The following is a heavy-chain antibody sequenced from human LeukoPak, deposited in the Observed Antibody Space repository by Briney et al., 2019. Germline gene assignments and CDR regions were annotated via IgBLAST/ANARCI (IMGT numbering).Heavy chain of an antibody. V-gene: IGHV1-69*05. CDR1: GGTFSSYA. CDR3: ARGLGGYSGYDPPGY. CDR2: IIPIFGTA. Sequence: GASVKVSCKASGGTFSSYAISWVRQAPGQGLEWMGRIIPIFGTANYAQKFQGRVTITTDESTSTAYVELSSLRSEDTAVYYCARGLGGYSGYDPPGYWGQGTLVTVSS. J-gene: IGHJ4*02. D-gene: IGHD5-12*01.